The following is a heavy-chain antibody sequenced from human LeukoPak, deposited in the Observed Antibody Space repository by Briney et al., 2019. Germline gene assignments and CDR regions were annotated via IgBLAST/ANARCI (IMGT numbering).Heavy chain of an antibody. V-gene: IGHV3-30-3*01. CDR2: ISYDGSNK. J-gene: IGHJ4*02. CDR1: GFTFSSYA. Sequence: GGSLRLSCAASGFTFSSYAMHWVRQAPGKGLEWVAVISYDGSNKYYADSVKGRLTISRDNSKNTLYLQMNSLRAEDTAVYYCARELSELTGVALAHWGQGTLVTVSS. D-gene: IGHD7-27*01. CDR3: ARELSELTGVALAH.